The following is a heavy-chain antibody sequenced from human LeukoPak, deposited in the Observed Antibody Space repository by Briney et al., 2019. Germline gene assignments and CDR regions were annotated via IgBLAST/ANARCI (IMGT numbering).Heavy chain of an antibody. CDR1: GGSFRNYY. J-gene: IGHJ4*02. V-gene: IGHV4-59*01. D-gene: IGHD4-17*01. CDR2: IYDSGST. CDR3: ATTADYGDYLALDY. Sequence: SETLSLTCTVSGGSFRNYYWSWIRQPPGKGLEWIGYIYDSGSTNYNPSLKSRYKPSLKSRVTISVDMSMNQFSLKLTSVTAADTAVYYCATTADYGDYLALDYWGQGTLLTVSS.